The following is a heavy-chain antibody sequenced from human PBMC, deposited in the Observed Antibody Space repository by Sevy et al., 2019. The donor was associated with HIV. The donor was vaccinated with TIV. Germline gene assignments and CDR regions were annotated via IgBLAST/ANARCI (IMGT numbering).Heavy chain of an antibody. CDR3: ARGFHSGWYDVADY. CDR2: ISSSSSTI. CDR1: GFTFSSYS. Sequence: GGSLRLSCAASGFTFSSYSMNWVRQAPGKGLEWVSYISSSSSTIYYTDSVKGRFTISRDNAKNSLYLQMNSLRDEDTAVYYCARGFHSGWYDVADYWGQGTLVTVSS. V-gene: IGHV3-48*02. J-gene: IGHJ4*02. D-gene: IGHD6-19*01.